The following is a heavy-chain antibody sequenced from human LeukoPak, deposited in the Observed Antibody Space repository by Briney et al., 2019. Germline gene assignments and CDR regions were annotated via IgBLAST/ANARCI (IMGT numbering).Heavy chain of an antibody. CDR1: GFTFSSYA. CDR2: ISGSGGST. D-gene: IGHD1-26*01. J-gene: IGHJ4*02. Sequence: PGGSLRLSCAASGFTFSSYAMSWVRQAPGKGLDWVSTISGSGGSTYYADSVKGRFTIPRDNSKNTLNLQMNSLRAEDTAVYYCAKTMGAIDHDYWGQGTLVTVSS. CDR3: AKTMGAIDHDY. V-gene: IGHV3-23*01.